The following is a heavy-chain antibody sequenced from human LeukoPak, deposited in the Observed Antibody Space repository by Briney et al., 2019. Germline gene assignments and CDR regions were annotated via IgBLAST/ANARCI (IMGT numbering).Heavy chain of an antibody. CDR1: GFTFSSYS. Sequence: GGSLRLSCAASGFTFSSYSMNWVRQAPGKGLEWVSSISSSSNYIYYADSVKGRFTISRDNAKNSLYLQMNSLRAEDTAVYYCARDSHCSSTSCYFYTYWGQGTLVTVSS. J-gene: IGHJ4*02. D-gene: IGHD2-2*01. CDR3: ARDSHCSSTSCYFYTY. CDR2: ISSSSNYI. V-gene: IGHV3-21*01.